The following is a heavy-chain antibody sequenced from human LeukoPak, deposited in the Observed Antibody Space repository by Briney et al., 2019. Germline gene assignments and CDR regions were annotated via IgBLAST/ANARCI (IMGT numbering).Heavy chain of an antibody. Sequence: GGSLRLSCAASGFTFSDYYMSWIRQAPGKGLEWVSYISSSSSYTNYADSVKGRFTISRDNAKNSLYLQMNSLRAEDTAVYYCARGPYSYNDDMPVDYFDYWGQGTLVTVSS. V-gene: IGHV3-11*06. J-gene: IGHJ4*02. D-gene: IGHD3-9*01. CDR3: ARGPYSYNDDMPVDYFDY. CDR2: ISSSSSYT. CDR1: GFTFSDYY.